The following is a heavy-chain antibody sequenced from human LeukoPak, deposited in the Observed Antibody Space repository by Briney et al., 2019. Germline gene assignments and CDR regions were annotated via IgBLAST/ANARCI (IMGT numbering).Heavy chain of an antibody. J-gene: IGHJ1*01. CDR1: GFTFSSYS. V-gene: IGHV3-21*01. D-gene: IGHD3-10*01. CDR2: ISSSSSYI. CDR3: AKNPGLGSGSYSQH. Sequence: PGGSLRLSCAASGFTFSSYSMNWVRQAPGKGLEWVSSISSSSSYIYYADSVKGRFTISRDNSKNTLYLQMNSLRAEDTAVYYCAKNPGLGSGSYSQHWGQGTLVTVSS.